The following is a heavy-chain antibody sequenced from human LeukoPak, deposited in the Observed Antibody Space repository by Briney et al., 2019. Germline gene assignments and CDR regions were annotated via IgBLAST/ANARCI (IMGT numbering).Heavy chain of an antibody. Sequence: GGSLRLSCAASGFTFSSYSMNWVRQAPGKGLEWVSSISSSSSYIYYADSVKGRFTISRDNAKNSLYLQMSSLRAEDTAVYYCARDLGPSYSEYDWRGIFDYWGQGTLVTFSS. CDR3: ARDLGPSYSEYDWRGIFDY. CDR1: GFTFSSYS. CDR2: ISSSSSYI. J-gene: IGHJ4*02. V-gene: IGHV3-21*01. D-gene: IGHD5-12*01.